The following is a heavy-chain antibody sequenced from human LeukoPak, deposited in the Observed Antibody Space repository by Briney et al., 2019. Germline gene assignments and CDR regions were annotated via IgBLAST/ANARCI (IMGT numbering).Heavy chain of an antibody. V-gene: IGHV3-53*01. J-gene: IGHJ6*02. CDR2: MHSVGTT. CDR3: ARDGSSGRGYYYYYGMDV. D-gene: IGHD1-26*01. Sequence: GGSLSLSCAASGFTVNTNYMSWVRQAPGKGLEWVSIMHSVGTTYYADSVKGRFTFSRDNSKNTLYLQMNNLRAEDTAVYYCARDGSSGRGYYYYYGMDVWGEGTTVTVSS. CDR1: GFTVNTNY.